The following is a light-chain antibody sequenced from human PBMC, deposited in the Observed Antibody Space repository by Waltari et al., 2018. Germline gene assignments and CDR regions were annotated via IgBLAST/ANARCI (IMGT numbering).Light chain of an antibody. CDR3: AAWDDSLSVSYV. CDR1: NSNIGRNS. CDR2: RDV. J-gene: IGLJ1*01. V-gene: IGLV1-47*01. Sequence: QSVLTQPPSVSGTPGQTVTISCFGTNSNIGRNSVFWYQQLPGTAPKLLIYRDVQRPSGVPDRFSGSKSGTSASLAIRGLRSEDEADYYCAAWDDSLSVSYVFGSGTKVTV.